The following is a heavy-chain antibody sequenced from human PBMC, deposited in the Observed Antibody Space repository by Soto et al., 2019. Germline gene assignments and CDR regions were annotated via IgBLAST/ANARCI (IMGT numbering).Heavy chain of an antibody. J-gene: IGHJ4*02. D-gene: IGHD5-18*01. CDR3: ARRVYGYSYAD. V-gene: IGHV5-51*01. CDR1: GYSFTTYW. Sequence: GESLKISCKASGYSFTTYWAGWVRQMPGKGLEWMGIIYPGDSDTRYSPSFQGQVTISADKSISTAYLQWSSLKASDTAIYYCARRVYGYSYADWGQGTLVTVSS. CDR2: IYPGDSDT.